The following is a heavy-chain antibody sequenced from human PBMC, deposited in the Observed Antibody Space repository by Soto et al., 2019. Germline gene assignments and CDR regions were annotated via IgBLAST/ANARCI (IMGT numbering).Heavy chain of an antibody. CDR2: IAFDGSFK. CDR3: AKAAYYDSSGQFDY. CDR1: GFTFSTYG. V-gene: IGHV3-30*18. J-gene: IGHJ4*02. Sequence: QVQLVESGGGVAQPGRSLRLSCAASGFTFSTYGMHWVRQAPGKGLEWLAVIAFDGSFKYYADSVKGRFTISRDNSKSTLYVQMNSLRPEDTAMYYCAKAAYYDSSGQFDYWGQGTLVTVSS. D-gene: IGHD3-22*01.